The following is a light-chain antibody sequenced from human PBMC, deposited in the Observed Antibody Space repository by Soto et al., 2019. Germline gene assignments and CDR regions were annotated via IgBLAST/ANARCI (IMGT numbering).Light chain of an antibody. CDR2: DAS. V-gene: IGKV1-5*01. CDR3: QQYENYWT. J-gene: IGKJ1*01. CDR1: QSISSW. Sequence: DSRMSESPSTLSASAGDRVSITCRASQSISSWLAWYQHXPGKAPKLLIYDASNLDSGDPSRFSGSGSGTEFSLTISNLQPDDCATYYCQQYENYWTFGQGTKVDIK.